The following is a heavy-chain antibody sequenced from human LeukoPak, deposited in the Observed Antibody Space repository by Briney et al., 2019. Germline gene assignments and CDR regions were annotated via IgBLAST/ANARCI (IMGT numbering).Heavy chain of an antibody. CDR2: ISWDSGSI. J-gene: IGHJ5*02. V-gene: IGHV3-9*01. CDR3: AKDISFDYGAAAVS. D-gene: IGHD4/OR15-4a*01. Sequence: QSGGSLRLSCEASGFIFEDYAMHLVRQAPGKGLEWVSWISWDSGSIGYADSVGGRFIISRDNPNKFLYLPLYSLQPSHRALFYCAKDISFDYGAAAVSWGQGDLGTVSS. CDR1: GFIFEDYA.